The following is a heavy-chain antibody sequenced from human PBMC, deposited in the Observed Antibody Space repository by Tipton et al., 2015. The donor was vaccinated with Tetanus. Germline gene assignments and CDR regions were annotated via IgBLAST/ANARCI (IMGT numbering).Heavy chain of an antibody. V-gene: IGHV4-4*07. J-gene: IGHJ4*02. Sequence: LRLSCTVSGGSISSYYWSWIRQPAGKGLEWIGRIYTSGSTNYNPPLKSRVTMSVDTSKNQFSLKLSSVTAADTAVYYCARPIAVAGQYYFDYWGQGTLVTVSS. CDR1: GGSISSYY. CDR2: IYTSGST. D-gene: IGHD6-19*01. CDR3: ARPIAVAGQYYFDY.